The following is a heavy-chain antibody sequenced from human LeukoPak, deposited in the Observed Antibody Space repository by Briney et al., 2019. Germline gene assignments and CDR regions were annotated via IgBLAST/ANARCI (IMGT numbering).Heavy chain of an antibody. V-gene: IGHV3-23*01. CDR1: TFTFSSYA. CDR3: AKDLHSSSSSYFQH. J-gene: IGHJ1*01. CDR2: ISGSGEST. Sequence: GGSLRLSCAASTFTFSSYAMNWVRQAPGKGLEWVSAISGSGESTYYADSVKGRFTISRDNSKRTLYLQMNSLRAEDTAVYYCAKDLHSSSSSYFQHWGQGTLVTVSS. D-gene: IGHD6-6*01.